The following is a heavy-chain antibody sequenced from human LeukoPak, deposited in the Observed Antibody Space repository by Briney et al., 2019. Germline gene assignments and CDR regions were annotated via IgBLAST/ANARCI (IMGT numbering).Heavy chain of an antibody. D-gene: IGHD5-24*01. CDR3: ARETGDGYNQGAFDI. CDR2: IIPIFGTA. V-gene: IGHV1-69*13. CDR1: GGTFSSYA. J-gene: IGHJ3*02. Sequence: GASVKVSCKASGGTFSSYAISWVRQAPGQGLEWMGGIIPIFGTANYAQKFQGRVTITADESTSTAYMELSSLTSADTAVYYCARETGDGYNQGAFDIWGQGTMVTVSS.